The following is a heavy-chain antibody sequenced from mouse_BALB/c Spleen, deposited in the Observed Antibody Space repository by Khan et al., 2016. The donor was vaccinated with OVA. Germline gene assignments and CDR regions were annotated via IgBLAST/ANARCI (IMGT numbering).Heavy chain of an antibody. CDR1: GNTFTNYG. D-gene: IGHD2-10*01. V-gene: IGHV9-3-1*01. CDR3: ARPPYFSDVMVY. CDR2: INTYTGEP. Sequence: QIQLVQSGPELKKPGETVKISCKASGNTFTNYGMNWVKQSPGKGLKWMGWINTYTGEPTYADDFKGRFAFSLETSASTAYLQINNLKNEDTATDFCARPPYFSDVMVYWDQGTSVTVSS. J-gene: IGHJ4*01.